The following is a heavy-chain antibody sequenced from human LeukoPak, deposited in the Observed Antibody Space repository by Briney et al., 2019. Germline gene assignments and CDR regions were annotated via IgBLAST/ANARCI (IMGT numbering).Heavy chain of an antibody. Sequence: ASVKVSCKASGYTFTSYDINWVRQATGQGLEWMGWMNPNRGNTGYAQKFQGRVTMTRNTSISTAYMELSSLRSEDTAVYYCARGFVPNYGSGSYYTNWFDPWGQGTLVTVSS. V-gene: IGHV1-8*01. J-gene: IGHJ5*02. CDR3: ARGFVPNYGSGSYYTNWFDP. CDR1: GYTFTSYD. CDR2: MNPNRGNT. D-gene: IGHD3-10*01.